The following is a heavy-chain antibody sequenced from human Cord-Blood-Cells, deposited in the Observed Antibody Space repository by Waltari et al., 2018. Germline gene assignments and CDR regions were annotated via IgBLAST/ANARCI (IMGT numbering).Heavy chain of an antibody. D-gene: IGHD7-27*01. V-gene: IGHV1-2*02. CDR2: INPTSGGT. J-gene: IGHJ4*02. CDR1: GYTFTGYY. CDR3: ASPLSDWGLDY. Sequence: QVQLVQPGAEVKKPGASVKVSCKASGYTFTGYYMHWVRQAPGQGLEWMGWINPTSGGTNYAQKFQGRVTMTRDTSISTAYMELSRLRSDDTAVYYCASPLSDWGLDYWGQGTLVTVSS.